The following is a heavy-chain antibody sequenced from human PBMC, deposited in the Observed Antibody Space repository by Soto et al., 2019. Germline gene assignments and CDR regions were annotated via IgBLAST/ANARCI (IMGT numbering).Heavy chain of an antibody. D-gene: IGHD3-16*02. Sequence: PVGSLRLSCAASGFTLSSYSMNWVRQAPGKGLEWVSSISSSSSYIYYADSVKGRFTISRDNAKNSLYLQMNSLRAEDTAVYYCARDRARSYRAFDYWGQGTLVTVSS. J-gene: IGHJ4*02. CDR1: GFTLSSYS. V-gene: IGHV3-21*01. CDR3: ARDRARSYRAFDY. CDR2: ISSSSSYI.